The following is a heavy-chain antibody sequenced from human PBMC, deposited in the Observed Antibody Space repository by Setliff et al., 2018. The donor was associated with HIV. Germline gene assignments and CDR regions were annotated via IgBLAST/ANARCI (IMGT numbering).Heavy chain of an antibody. CDR2: IYFNGNT. CDR1: GGSISSRNYY. CDR3: VREVGYFDF. Sequence: SETLSLTCTVSGGSISSRNYYWAWIRQPPGKGLEWIGYIYFNGNTNFNPSLESRLTMSVDSSKNQFSLKLSSVTAADTAVYYCVREVGYFDFWGRGTLVTVSS. D-gene: IGHD1-26*01. V-gene: IGHV4-61*01. J-gene: IGHJ2*01.